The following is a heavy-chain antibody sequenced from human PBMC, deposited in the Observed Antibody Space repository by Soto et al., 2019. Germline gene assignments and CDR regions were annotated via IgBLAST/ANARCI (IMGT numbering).Heavy chain of an antibody. Sequence: SQILSLTCAISGDSVSSNSAAWIWIRQSPSRGLEWLGRTYYRSKWNNDYAVSVKSRITINPDTSKNQFSLHLYSVTPEDTAVYYCAGVAWFRGMDVWGQGTPVTVSS. D-gene: IGHD2-21*01. CDR3: AGVAWFRGMDV. J-gene: IGHJ6*02. CDR1: GDSVSSNSAA. CDR2: TYYRSKWNN. V-gene: IGHV6-1*01.